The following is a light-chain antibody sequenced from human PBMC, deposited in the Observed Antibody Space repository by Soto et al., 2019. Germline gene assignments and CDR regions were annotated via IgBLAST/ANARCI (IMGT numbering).Light chain of an antibody. Sequence: DIQMTQSPSSLSASVGDRVTITRRASQSISSYLNWYQQKPGKAPKLLIYAASSLQSGVPSRFSGSGSGTDFTLTISSLQAEDVAVYYCQQYYSTPHTFGGGTKVEIK. V-gene: IGKV1-39*01. CDR1: QSISSY. CDR2: AAS. CDR3: QQYYSTPHT. J-gene: IGKJ4*01.